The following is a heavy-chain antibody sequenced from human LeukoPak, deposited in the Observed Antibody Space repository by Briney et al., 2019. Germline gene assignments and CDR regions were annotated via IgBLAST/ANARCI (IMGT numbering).Heavy chain of an antibody. D-gene: IGHD2-15*01. CDR1: GDSISSGDYS. J-gene: IGHJ4*02. CDR2: IFHSGSS. CDR3: ARGWGSRGFDS. Sequence: SQTLSLTCAVSGDSISSGDYSWSWIRQPSGKGLEWIGYIFHSGSSYYNPSLKSRVTISEDASKNQFSLRLSSVTAADTAIYYCARGWGSRGFDSWGQGTLVTVS. V-gene: IGHV4-30-2*01.